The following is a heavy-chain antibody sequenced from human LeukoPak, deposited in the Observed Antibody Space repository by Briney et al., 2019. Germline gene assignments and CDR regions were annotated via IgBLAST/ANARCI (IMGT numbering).Heavy chain of an antibody. V-gene: IGHV1-18*01. D-gene: IGHD2-2*01. Sequence: ASVKVSCKASGYTFTSYGISWVRQAPGQGLEWMGWISAYNGNTNYAQKLQGRVTMTTDTSTSTAYMELRSLRSDDTAVYYCASSTRYCSKTSCYGDAFDIWGQGTMVTVSS. J-gene: IGHJ3*02. CDR2: ISAYNGNT. CDR3: ASSTRYCSKTSCYGDAFDI. CDR1: GYTFTSYG.